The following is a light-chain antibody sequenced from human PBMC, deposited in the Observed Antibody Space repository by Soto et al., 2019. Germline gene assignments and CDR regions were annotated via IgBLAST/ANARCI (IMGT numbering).Light chain of an antibody. Sequence: QSALTQPASVSGSPGQSITISCTGASSDVGGYNYVSWYQQRPDEAPKLMIYDVNNRPSGVSNRFSGSKSGNTDSLTISGLQAEDEADYYCSSYTSSITYVFGTGTKLTVL. CDR2: DVN. V-gene: IGLV2-14*01. CDR3: SSYTSSITYV. CDR1: SSDVGGYNY. J-gene: IGLJ1*01.